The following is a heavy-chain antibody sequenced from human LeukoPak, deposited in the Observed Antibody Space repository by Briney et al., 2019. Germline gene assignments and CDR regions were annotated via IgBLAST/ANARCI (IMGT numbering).Heavy chain of an antibody. CDR1: GFTFSSYD. Sequence: GGSLRLSCAASGFTFSSYDMHWVRQAPGKGLEWVAVISYDGSTIYYADSVKGRFTISRDNSKNTLYLQMNSLEAEDTAVYYCAKAKSYSSGSSGYWGQGTLVTVSS. D-gene: IGHD5-18*01. CDR3: AKAKSYSSGSSGY. J-gene: IGHJ4*02. V-gene: IGHV3-30*18. CDR2: ISYDGSTI.